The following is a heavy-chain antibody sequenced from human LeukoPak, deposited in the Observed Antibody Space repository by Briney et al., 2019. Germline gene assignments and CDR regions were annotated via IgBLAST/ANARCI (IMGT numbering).Heavy chain of an antibody. CDR3: ARDSSGPDYYDSSGYYVY. V-gene: IGHV1-46*01. CDR2: INPSGGST. Sequence: ASVKVSCTASGYTFTSYYMHWVRQAPGQGLEWMGIINPSGGSTSYAQKFQGRVTMTRDTSTSTVYMELSSLRSEDTAVYYCARDSSGPDYYDSSGYYVYWGQGTLVTVSS. D-gene: IGHD3-22*01. J-gene: IGHJ4*02. CDR1: GYTFTSYY.